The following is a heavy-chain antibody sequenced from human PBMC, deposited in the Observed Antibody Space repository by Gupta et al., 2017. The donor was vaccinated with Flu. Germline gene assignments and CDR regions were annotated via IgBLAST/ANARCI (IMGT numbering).Heavy chain of an antibody. CDR2: IRASDGAT. D-gene: IGHD1-26*01. J-gene: IGHJ5*01. V-gene: IGHV3-23*01. CDR3: AKGTVGGVPNDS. Sequence: EVQLLESGGGLEQPGGSLRLSCAASGFTFSSSGMNWVRQAPGKGLEWVSGIRASDGATDYAESVKGRFTISRDNSKNTLYLQMSSLGDAETAVYYWAKGTVGGVPNDSWGQGTLVTVSS. CDR1: GFTFSSSG.